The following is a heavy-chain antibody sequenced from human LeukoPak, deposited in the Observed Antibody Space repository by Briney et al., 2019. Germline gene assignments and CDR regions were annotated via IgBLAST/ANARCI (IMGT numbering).Heavy chain of an antibody. J-gene: IGHJ4*02. CDR3: AREPQGYCSGGSCYVY. D-gene: IGHD2-15*01. CDR1: GFTFSSYS. CDR2: ISSSSSYI. V-gene: IGHV3-21*01. Sequence: PGGSLRLSCAACGFTFSSYSMNWVRQAPGKGLEWVSSISSSSSYIYYADSVKGRFTISRDNAKNSLYLQMNSLRAEDTAVYYCAREPQGYCSGGSCYVYWGQGTLVTVSS.